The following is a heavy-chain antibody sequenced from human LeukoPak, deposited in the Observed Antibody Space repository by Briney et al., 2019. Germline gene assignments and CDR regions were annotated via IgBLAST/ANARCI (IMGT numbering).Heavy chain of an antibody. V-gene: IGHV4-59*01. CDR2: IYYSGST. CDR3: AREGGYDSSGYYYGMDV. D-gene: IGHD3-22*01. J-gene: IGHJ6*02. Sequence: SETLSLTCTVSGGSISSYYWSWIRQPPGKGLEWIGYIYYSGSTNYNPSLKSRVTISVDTSKNQFSLKLSSVTAADTAVYYCAREGGYDSSGYYYGMDVWGQGTTVTVSS. CDR1: GGSISSYY.